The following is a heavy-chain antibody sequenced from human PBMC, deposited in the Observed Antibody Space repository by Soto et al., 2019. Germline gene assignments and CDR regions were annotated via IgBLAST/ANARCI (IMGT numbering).Heavy chain of an antibody. V-gene: IGHV1-3*05. Sequence: QVQLVQSGAEEKKPGASVKVSCKASGYTFTSYAMHWVRQAPAQRLEWMGWINAGNGNIKYSQKFQGRVTITRDTSASTAYMELSSLRSEDTAVYYCARAWVVVTAPDYWGQGTLVTVSS. CDR2: INAGNGNI. CDR3: ARAWVVVTAPDY. D-gene: IGHD2-21*02. J-gene: IGHJ4*02. CDR1: GYTFTSYA.